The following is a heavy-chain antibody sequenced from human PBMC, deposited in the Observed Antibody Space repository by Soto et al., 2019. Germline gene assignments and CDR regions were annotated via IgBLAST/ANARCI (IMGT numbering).Heavy chain of an antibody. CDR2: IIPIFGTA. CDR1: GGTFSSYA. J-gene: IGHJ6*02. V-gene: IGHV1-69*01. CDR3: ARVGSGSYLVGEYYYYGMDV. Sequence: QVQLVQSGAEVKKPGSSVKVSCKASGGTFSSYAISWVRQAPGQGLEWMGGIIPIFGTANYAQKFQGRVTITADESTSTAYMELSSLRSEDTAVYYCARVGSGSYLVGEYYYYGMDVWGQGTTVTVSS. D-gene: IGHD1-26*01.